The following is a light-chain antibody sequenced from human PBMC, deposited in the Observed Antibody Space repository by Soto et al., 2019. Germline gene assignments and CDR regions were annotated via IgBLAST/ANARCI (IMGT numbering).Light chain of an antibody. Sequence: DIEMTQSPSSLSASVGDRVTITCRASQNIATLLNWYEQKPGKAPKLLIHDASHLQSEVPSRFSGSGSGTGFTLTVSSLQPEDFGPYYCQHSAGVPVSFGGGTKVE. CDR3: QHSAGVPVS. V-gene: IGKV1-39*01. CDR1: QNIATL. CDR2: DAS. J-gene: IGKJ4*01.